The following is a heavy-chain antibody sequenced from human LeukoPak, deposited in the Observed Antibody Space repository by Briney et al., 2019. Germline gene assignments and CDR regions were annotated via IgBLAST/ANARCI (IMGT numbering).Heavy chain of an antibody. CDR1: GFTVSSNY. Sequence: GGSLRLSCAASGFTVSSNYMSWVRQAPGKGLEWVSVIYSGGSTYYADSVKGRFTISRDNSKNTLYLQMNSLRAEDTAVYYCARVKPLITMIVVVGGYFDYWGQGTLVTVSP. CDR2: IYSGGST. V-gene: IGHV3-66*02. D-gene: IGHD3-22*01. CDR3: ARVKPLITMIVVVGGYFDY. J-gene: IGHJ4*02.